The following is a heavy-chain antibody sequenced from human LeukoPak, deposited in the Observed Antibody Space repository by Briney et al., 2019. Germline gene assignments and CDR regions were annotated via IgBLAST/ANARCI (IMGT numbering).Heavy chain of an antibody. CDR2: VSGSGGNT. D-gene: IGHD2-2*01. V-gene: IGHV3-23*01. CDR1: GFTFSSYA. Sequence: GGSLRLSCAASGFTFSSYALNWVRQAPGRGLEWVSTVSGSGGNTYYADSVKGRFTISRDNSKNTLYLQMNGLRAEDTALYYCAKAGRDIVVVPAATPDYWGQGTLVTVSS. J-gene: IGHJ4*02. CDR3: AKAGRDIVVVPAATPDY.